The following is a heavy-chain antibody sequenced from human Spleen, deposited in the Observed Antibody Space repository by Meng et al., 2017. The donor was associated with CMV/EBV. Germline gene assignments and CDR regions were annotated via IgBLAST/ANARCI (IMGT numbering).Heavy chain of an antibody. CDR1: GGSSRSDSHY. J-gene: IGHJ2*01. D-gene: IGHD1-26*01. Sequence: SGGSSRSDSHYWGWIRQPPGKGLEWIGSIFYSGRTHYNPSLRSRVTISVDTSKNQFSLKLSSVTAADTAVYYCAREMPSGYWYFDLWGRGTLVTVSS. CDR3: AREMPSGYWYFDL. V-gene: IGHV4-39*07. CDR2: IFYSGRT.